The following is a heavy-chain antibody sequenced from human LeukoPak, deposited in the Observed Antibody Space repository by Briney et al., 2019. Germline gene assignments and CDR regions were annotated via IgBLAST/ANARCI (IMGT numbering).Heavy chain of an antibody. CDR3: ARDRGTNGYDAFDI. V-gene: IGHV1-18*01. CDR1: GYTFTAYG. J-gene: IGHJ3*02. CDR2: ISTYNGDT. D-gene: IGHD2-8*01. Sequence: GASVKVSCKASGYTFTAYGISWVRQAPGQGLEWMGWISTYNGDTNYAQNLQGRVTITADESTSTAYMELSSLRSEDTAVYYCARDRGTNGYDAFDIWGQGTMVTVSS.